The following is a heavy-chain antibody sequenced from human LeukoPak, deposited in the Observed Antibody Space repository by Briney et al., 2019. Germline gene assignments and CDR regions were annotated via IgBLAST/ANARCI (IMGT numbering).Heavy chain of an antibody. D-gene: IGHD2-2*01. CDR2: INPNSGGT. Sequence: ASVKVSCKTSGYTFTAYYIQWVRQAPGQGLEWMGWINPNSGGTNYAQKFQGRVTMTRDTSISTAYMELSRLRSDDTAVYYCARDGGYCSSTSCSPRNWFDPWGQGTLVTVSS. J-gene: IGHJ5*02. CDR3: ARDGGYCSSTSCSPRNWFDP. V-gene: IGHV1-2*02. CDR1: GYTFTAYY.